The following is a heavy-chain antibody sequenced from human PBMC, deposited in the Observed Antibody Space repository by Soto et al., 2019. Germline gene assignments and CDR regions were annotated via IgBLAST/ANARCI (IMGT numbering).Heavy chain of an antibody. CDR3: TTRLRHFDAFDI. D-gene: IGHD3-9*01. CDR1: GFTFINAW. J-gene: IGHJ3*02. CDR2: IKSKTDGGTT. V-gene: IGHV3-15*01. Sequence: GGSLRLSCAASGFTFINAWMSWVRQAPWKGLEWVGRIKSKTDGGTTDYAAPVKGRFTISRDDSKNTLYLQMNSLKTEDTAVYYCTTRLRHFDAFDIWGQGAMVTVS.